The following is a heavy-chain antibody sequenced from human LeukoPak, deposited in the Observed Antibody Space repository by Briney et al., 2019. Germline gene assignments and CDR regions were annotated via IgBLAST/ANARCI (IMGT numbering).Heavy chain of an antibody. CDR1: GYTFTSYG. V-gene: IGHV1-18*01. J-gene: IGHJ4*02. CDR2: ISAYNGNT. Sequence: ASVKVSCKASGYTFTSYGISWVRQAPRQGLEWMGWISAYNGNTTYAQKLQGRVTMTTDTSTSTAYMELRSLRSDDTAVYYCASSVSSSWHYYFDSWGQGTLVTVSS. CDR3: ASSVSSSWHYYFDS. D-gene: IGHD6-13*01.